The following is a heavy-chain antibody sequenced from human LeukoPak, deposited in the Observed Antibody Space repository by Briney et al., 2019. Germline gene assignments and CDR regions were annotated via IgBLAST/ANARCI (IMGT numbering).Heavy chain of an antibody. CDR3: ARLFGLSSVRRYNWFDP. D-gene: IGHD3-10*01. CDR1: GGSISSSSYY. J-gene: IGHJ5*02. Sequence: SETLSLTCTVSGGSISSSSYYWGWIRQPPGKGLEWVGSIYYSGSTYYNPSLKSRVAISVDTSKNQFSLKLSSVTAADTAVYYCARLFGLSSVRRYNWFDPWGQGTLVTVSS. V-gene: IGHV4-39*01. CDR2: IYYSGST.